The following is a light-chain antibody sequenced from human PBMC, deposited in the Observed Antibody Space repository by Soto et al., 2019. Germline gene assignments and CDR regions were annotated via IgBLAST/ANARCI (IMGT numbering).Light chain of an antibody. CDR1: QSVLYSFNNKNY. CDR2: WAS. V-gene: IGKV4-1*01. Sequence: DIVMTQSPDSLAVSLGERATINCKSSQSVLYSFNNKNYLAWYQQKPGQSPKLLIYWASTRESGVPDRFSGSGSGTDFTLTISSLQAGDVAVYYCQQYYTSLPHTFGQGTKLEIK. CDR3: QQYYTSLPHT. J-gene: IGKJ2*01.